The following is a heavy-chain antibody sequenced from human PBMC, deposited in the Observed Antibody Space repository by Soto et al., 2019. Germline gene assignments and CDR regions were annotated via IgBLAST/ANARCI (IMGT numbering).Heavy chain of an antibody. V-gene: IGHV3-30*18. CDR2: ISYDGSNK. J-gene: IGHJ4*02. CDR1: GFTFSSYG. CDR3: AKSPVSS. Sequence: QVQLVESGGGVVQPGRSLRLSCAASGFTFSSYGMHWVRQAPGKGLEWVAVISYDGSNKYYADSVKGRFTISRDNSKITLYLQMNSLRAEATAVYYCAKSPVSSWGQGTLVTVSS.